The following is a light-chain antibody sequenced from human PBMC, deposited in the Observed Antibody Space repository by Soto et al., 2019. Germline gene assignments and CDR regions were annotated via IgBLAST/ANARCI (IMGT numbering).Light chain of an antibody. CDR3: MQALRNPWT. Sequence: DIVMTQFPLSLPVTPGEPASISCTSSQSLLNSNGNNYLDWYLQKPGQSPQLLIHLGSKRASGVPDMFSASGSGTSLTLKISRVEAEDVGVYYCMQALRNPWTFGQGTKVEIK. CDR1: QSLLNSNGNNY. CDR2: LGS. V-gene: IGKV2-28*01. J-gene: IGKJ1*01.